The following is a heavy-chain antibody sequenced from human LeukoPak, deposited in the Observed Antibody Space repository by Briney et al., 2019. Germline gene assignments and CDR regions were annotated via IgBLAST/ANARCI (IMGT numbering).Heavy chain of an antibody. J-gene: IGHJ4*02. CDR1: GFTFSSYG. D-gene: IGHD6-19*01. CDR2: ISFDGSNK. Sequence: GGSLRLSCAASGFTFSSYGMDWVRQAPGKGLEWVALISFDGSNKYSAYSVKGRFTVSRDNTKNTLYLQMNSLRAEDTAVYYCAKSPYSSGWVPSYFDYWGQGTLVTVSS. V-gene: IGHV3-30*18. CDR3: AKSPYSSGWVPSYFDY.